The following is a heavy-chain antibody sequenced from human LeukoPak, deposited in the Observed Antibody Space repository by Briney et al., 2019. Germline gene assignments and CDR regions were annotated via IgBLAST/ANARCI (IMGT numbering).Heavy chain of an antibody. CDR2: ISGSGGST. CDR3: AKEPRSEYQLLAFDY. D-gene: IGHD2-2*01. Sequence: PGGSLRLSCAASGFTFSSYAMSWVRQAPGKGLEWVSAISGSGGSTYYADSVKGWFTISRDNSKNTLYLQMNSLRAEDTAVYYCAKEPRSEYQLLAFDYWGQGTLVTVSS. CDR1: GFTFSSYA. J-gene: IGHJ4*02. V-gene: IGHV3-23*01.